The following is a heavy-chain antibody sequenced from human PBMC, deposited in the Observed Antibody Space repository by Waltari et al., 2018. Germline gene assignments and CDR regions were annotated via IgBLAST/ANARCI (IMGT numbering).Heavy chain of an antibody. CDR1: GFPFNRYW. J-gene: IGHJ6*02. Sequence: EVQLVESGGGLVQPGGSLRLACAASGFPFNRYWLYWVRQAPGTGLAWVSHITSDGSNTGYADSVKGRFTISRDNAKNTLYMEMNSLRDEDTAVYYCVRDRGMDAWGQGTTVTVSS. V-gene: IGHV3-74*01. CDR3: VRDRGMDA. CDR2: ITSDGSNT.